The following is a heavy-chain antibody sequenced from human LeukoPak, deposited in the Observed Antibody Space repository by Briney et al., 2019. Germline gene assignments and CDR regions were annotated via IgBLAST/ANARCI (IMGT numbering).Heavy chain of an antibody. J-gene: IGHJ4*02. Sequence: SSETLSLTCTVSGASLNYYYWSWIRQPPGKGLEWIGYIYYSGSTNYSPSLKSRVTISVDTSKNQFSLKLSSVTAADTAVYYCARHSSGWLNDYWGQGTLVTVSS. CDR3: ARHSSGWLNDY. D-gene: IGHD6-19*01. V-gene: IGHV4-59*12. CDR1: GASLNYYY. CDR2: IYYSGST.